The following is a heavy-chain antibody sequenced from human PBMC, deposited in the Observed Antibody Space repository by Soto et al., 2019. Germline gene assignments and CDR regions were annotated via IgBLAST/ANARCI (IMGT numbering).Heavy chain of an antibody. D-gene: IGHD5-18*01. V-gene: IGHV3-9*01. CDR2: ISWNRGTI. J-gene: IGHJ4*02. Sequence: PGGSLRLSCTSSGFTFENYAMHWVRQAPGKGLEWVSGISWNRGTIGYADSVRGRFTISRDNAKNSLYLQMDSLRPEDTALYYCARVRGNRGIVQLWPYFDYGGQGTLVTVSS. CDR1: GFTFENYA. CDR3: ARVRGNRGIVQLWPYFDY.